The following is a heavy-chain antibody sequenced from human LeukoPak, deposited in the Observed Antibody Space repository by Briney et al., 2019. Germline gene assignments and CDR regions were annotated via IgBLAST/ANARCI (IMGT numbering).Heavy chain of an antibody. J-gene: IGHJ4*02. CDR3: ARERTLTSCYDY. V-gene: IGHV1-2*02. CDR2: ITPSGGT. D-gene: IGHD2-15*01. Sequence: ASVKVSCKASGYPFTTYAMHWVRQAPGQGLEWMGWITPSGGTNYPQKFQGRVAITRDTSISTAYMELSRLRSDDTAVYYCARERTLTSCYDYRGQGTLVTVSS. CDR1: GYPFTTYA.